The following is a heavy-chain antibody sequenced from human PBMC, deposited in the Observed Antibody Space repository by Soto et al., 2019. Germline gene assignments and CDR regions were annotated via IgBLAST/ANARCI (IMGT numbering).Heavy chain of an antibody. CDR2: IKRDGREK. V-gene: IGHV3-7*05. CDR3: ARDAYSTKATFDF. J-gene: IGHJ4*02. D-gene: IGHD2-15*01. Sequence: EVQLVESGGGLVQPGGSLRLSCAASGFTFSVSGMSWVRQAPGKGLEWVANIKRDGREKYYVDSVKGRFTISRDNAKNSLYLQMNSLRAEDTAVYYCARDAYSTKATFDFWGQGTLVTVAS. CDR1: GFTFSVSG.